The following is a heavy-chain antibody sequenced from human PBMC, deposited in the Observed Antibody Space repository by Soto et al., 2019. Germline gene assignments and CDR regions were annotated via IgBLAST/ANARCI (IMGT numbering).Heavy chain of an antibody. V-gene: IGHV4-39*02. D-gene: IGHD1-1*01. J-gene: IGHJ4*02. CDR3: ARGVPFPERNNYYFDY. CDR1: GGSITSSSYY. Sequence: SETLSLTCTVSGGSITSSSYYWGWIRQPPGKGLEWIGSIYYSGSTYYNPSLKSRVTMTTDTSTTTAYMELRSLRSDDTAVYYCARGVPFPERNNYYFDYWGQGTLVTVSS. CDR2: IYYSGST.